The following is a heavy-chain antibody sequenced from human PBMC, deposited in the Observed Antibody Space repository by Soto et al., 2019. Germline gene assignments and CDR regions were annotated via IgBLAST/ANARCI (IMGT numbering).Heavy chain of an antibody. J-gene: IGHJ4*01. V-gene: IGHV4-34*01. CDR1: GGSFSGYY. CDR3: ARTKLVGGNIDY. D-gene: IGHD1-26*01. Sequence: QVQLQQWGAGLLKPSETLSLTCAVYGGSFSGYYWSWIRQPPGKGLEWIGEINHSGSTNYNPSHKRRVPISEEKSKNQFCQKQSSMTAADTAVYYCARTKLVGGNIDYWGHGTLVTVSS. CDR2: INHSGST.